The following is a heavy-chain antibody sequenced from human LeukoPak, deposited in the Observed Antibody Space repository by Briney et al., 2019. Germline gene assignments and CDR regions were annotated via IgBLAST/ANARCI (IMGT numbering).Heavy chain of an antibody. J-gene: IGHJ2*01. CDR2: INDNGDGT. D-gene: IGHD6-13*01. CDR1: GFTFSSYA. V-gene: IGHV3-23*01. CDR3: TRRQSQGSTTYWYFDL. Sequence: GGSLRLSCAASGFTFSSYAMSWVRQAPGKGLRWVSSINDNGDGTYYADSVKGRFTISRDDSKNTAYLQMNSLKTEDTAVYYCTRRQSQGSTTYWYFDLWGRGTQVTVSS.